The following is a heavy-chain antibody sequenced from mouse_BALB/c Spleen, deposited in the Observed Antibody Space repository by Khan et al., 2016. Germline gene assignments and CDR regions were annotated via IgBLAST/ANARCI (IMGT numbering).Heavy chain of an antibody. CDR3: ARGAS. CDR1: GYTFSRYW. V-gene: IGHV1-9*01. CDR2: ILPGTDST. Sequence: QVQLKVSGAELMKPGASVKISCKASGYTFSRYWIEWIKERPGHGLEWIGEILPGTDSTNYNDKFKGKAAFTAESSSSTAYIQLNSLTSEDTAGYYWARGASWGLGTLVTVSA. J-gene: IGHJ3*01.